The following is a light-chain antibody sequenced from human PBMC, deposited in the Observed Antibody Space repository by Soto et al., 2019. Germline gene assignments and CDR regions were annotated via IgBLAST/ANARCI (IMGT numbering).Light chain of an antibody. CDR2: GAS. CDR3: QQYLNSPRT. J-gene: IGKJ1*01. CDR1: QSVSSD. Sequence: EIVMTQSPATLSVSPGERATLSCRASQSVSSDLAWYQQKPGQAPRLLIYGASTRATDIPATFSGSGSGTEFTLTISSLQSEDFAVYYCQQYLNSPRTFGQGTKLEIK. V-gene: IGKV3-15*01.